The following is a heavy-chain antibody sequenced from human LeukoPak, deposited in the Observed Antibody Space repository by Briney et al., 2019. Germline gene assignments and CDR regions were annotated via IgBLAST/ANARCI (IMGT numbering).Heavy chain of an antibody. CDR3: AKLLGTSTTYDS. Sequence: GGSLTLSCEASGFTFSGNWMSWVRQAPGKGLEWVASINPDGSHIFYVDSVKGRFTISRDNTKSSLYLQMNSLGAEDTATYFCAKLLGTSTTYDSWGQGTRVTVSS. D-gene: IGHD2/OR15-2a*01. J-gene: IGHJ4*02. V-gene: IGHV3-7*01. CDR1: GFTFSGNW. CDR2: INPDGSHI.